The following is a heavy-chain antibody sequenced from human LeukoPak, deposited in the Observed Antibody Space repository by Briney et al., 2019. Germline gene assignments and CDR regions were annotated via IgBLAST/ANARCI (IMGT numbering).Heavy chain of an antibody. J-gene: IGHJ4*02. CDR1: GYGFTNYW. D-gene: IGHD6-13*01. CDR2: IYPGDSDT. V-gene: IGHV5-51*01. Sequence: GESLRISCKGSGYGFTNYWIGWVRQMPRKGLEWMGIIYPGDSDTRYSPSFQGQVTIPADKSITTAYLQWSSLKASDTAMYFCARQQSYSSSWLGYWGQGTLVAVSS. CDR3: ARQQSYSSSWLGY.